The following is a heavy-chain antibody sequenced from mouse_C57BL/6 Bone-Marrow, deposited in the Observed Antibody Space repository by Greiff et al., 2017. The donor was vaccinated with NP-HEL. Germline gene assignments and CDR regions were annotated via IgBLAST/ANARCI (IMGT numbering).Heavy chain of an antibody. D-gene: IGHD3-3*01. V-gene: IGHV5-4*01. CDR2: ISDGGSCT. CDR1: GFTFSSYA. J-gene: IGHJ4*01. CDR3: ARGLGLYYAMDY. Sequence: EVQRVESGGGLVKPGGSLKLSCAASGFTFSSYAMSWVRQTPEKRLEWVATISDGGSCTYYPDNVKGRFTLSRDNAKNNLYLQRSHLKSEDTAMYYCARGLGLYYAMDYCGQGTSVTVSS.